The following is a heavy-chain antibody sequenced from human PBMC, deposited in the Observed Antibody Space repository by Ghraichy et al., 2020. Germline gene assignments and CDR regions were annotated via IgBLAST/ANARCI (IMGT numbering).Heavy chain of an antibody. CDR1: GFTFSSYG. J-gene: IGHJ4*02. CDR2: IQYDGSNK. V-gene: IGHV3-30*02. D-gene: IGHD6-19*01. Sequence: LSLTCAASGFTFSSYGMHWVRQAPGKGLEWVAFIQYDGSNKYYADSVKGRFTTSRDNSKNTLYLQMNSLRAEDTAVYYCAKDPHSSGWYWFDYWGQGTLVTVSS. CDR3: AKDPHSSGWYWFDY.